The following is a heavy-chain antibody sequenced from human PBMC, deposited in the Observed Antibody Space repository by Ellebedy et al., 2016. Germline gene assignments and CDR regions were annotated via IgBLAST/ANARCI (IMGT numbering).Heavy chain of an antibody. D-gene: IGHD1-26*01. Sequence: GESLKISXEVSGFTFSSYWMSWVRQAPGKGLEWVAKIKQDGSEKHYVDSVKGRSTISRDNVKNSLYLQMNSLRAEDTAVYYCARGNSGRYWAYFHYWGQGTLVTVSS. CDR2: IKQDGSEK. CDR1: GFTFSSYW. V-gene: IGHV3-7*03. J-gene: IGHJ4*02. CDR3: ARGNSGRYWAYFHY.